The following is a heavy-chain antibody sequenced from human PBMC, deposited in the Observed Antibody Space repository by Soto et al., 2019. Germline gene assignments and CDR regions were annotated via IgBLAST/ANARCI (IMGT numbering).Heavy chain of an antibody. CDR3: VTGYYGSGSYYAYYYGMDV. J-gene: IGHJ6*02. CDR1: GFSLSTSGVG. D-gene: IGHD3-10*01. CDR2: IYWNDDK. V-gene: IGHV2-5*01. Sequence: QITLKESGPTLVQPTQTLTLTCTFSGFSLSTSGVGVGWIRQPPGKALEWLALIYWNDDKRYSPSLKSRLTITTDTSKNQVVLTMTHMDPVDTATYYGVTGYYGSGSYYAYYYGMDVWGPGTTVTVS.